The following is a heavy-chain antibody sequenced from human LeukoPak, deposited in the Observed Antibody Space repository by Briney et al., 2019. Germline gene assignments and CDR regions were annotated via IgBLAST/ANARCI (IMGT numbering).Heavy chain of an antibody. D-gene: IGHD6-19*01. J-gene: IGHJ4*02. V-gene: IGHV4-4*07. CDR3: ARDAAEEVADRTYYFDY. CDR2: IYTSGST. Sequence: PSEALSLTCTVSGGSISSYYWSWIRQPAGKGLEWIGRIYTSGSTNYNPSLKSRVTMSVDTSKNQFSLKPSSVTAADTAVYYCARDAAEEVADRTYYFDYWGQGTLVTVSS. CDR1: GGSISSYY.